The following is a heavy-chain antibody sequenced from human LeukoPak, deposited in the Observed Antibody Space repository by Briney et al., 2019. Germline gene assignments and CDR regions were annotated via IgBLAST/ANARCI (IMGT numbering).Heavy chain of an antibody. CDR2: ISSSGSTI. D-gene: IGHD6-13*01. J-gene: IGHJ4*02. CDR1: GFTFSDYY. CDR3: ASPFIAAAGITDDY. V-gene: IGHV3-11*01. Sequence: GGSLRLSCAASGFTFSDYYMSWIRQAPGKGLEWVSYISSSGSTIYYADSVEGRFTISRDNAKNSLYLQMNSLRAEDTAVYYCASPFIAAAGITDDYWGQGTLVTVSS.